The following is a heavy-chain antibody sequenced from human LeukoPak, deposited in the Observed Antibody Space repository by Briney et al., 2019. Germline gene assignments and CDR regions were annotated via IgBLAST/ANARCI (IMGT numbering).Heavy chain of an antibody. CDR2: IYSGGST. D-gene: IGHD1-26*01. CDR1: GFTVSSSY. J-gene: IGHJ4*02. Sequence: GGSLRLSCAVSGFTVSSSYMSWVRQAPGKGLEWVSIIYSGGSTYYADSVKGRFTISRDNSKNTLYLQMSSLRAEDTAVYYCAKDLIVGALYYFDYWGQGTLVTVSS. V-gene: IGHV3-53*01. CDR3: AKDLIVGALYYFDY.